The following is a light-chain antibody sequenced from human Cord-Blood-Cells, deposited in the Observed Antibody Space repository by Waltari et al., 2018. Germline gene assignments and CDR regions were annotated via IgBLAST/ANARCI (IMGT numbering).Light chain of an antibody. CDR2: KGR. CDR3: LSADSSGTWV. J-gene: IGLJ3*02. V-gene: IGLV3-25*03. Sequence: SYELTQPPSVSVSPGQTARITCTGDALPKQYAYWYQQKPGQASVLGINKGRERPSVIAERFSGPSSGTTVTLIIGADQAEDGADYYCLSADSSGTWVLGGGTKLTVL. CDR1: ALPKQY.